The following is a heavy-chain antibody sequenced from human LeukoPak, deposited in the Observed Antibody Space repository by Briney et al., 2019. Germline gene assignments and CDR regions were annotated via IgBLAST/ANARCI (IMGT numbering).Heavy chain of an antibody. V-gene: IGHV3-48*01. D-gene: IGHD1-26*01. Sequence: GGSLRLSCAASGFTFSSYSMNWVRQAPGKGLGWVSYMSSSSSTIYYADSVKGRFTISRDNAKNSLYLQMNSLRAEDTAVYYCARSRGSYDYWGQGTLVTVSS. CDR3: ARSRGSYDY. CDR1: GFTFSSYS. J-gene: IGHJ4*02. CDR2: MSSSSSTI.